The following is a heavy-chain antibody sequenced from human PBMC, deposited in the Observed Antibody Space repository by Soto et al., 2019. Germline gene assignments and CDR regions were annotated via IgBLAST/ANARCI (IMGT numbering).Heavy chain of an antibody. D-gene: IGHD6-19*01. CDR2: IWYDGSNK. J-gene: IGHJ4*02. Sequence: QVQLVESGGGVVQPGRSLRLSCAASGFTFSSYGMHWVRQAPGKGLEWVAVIWYDGSNKYYADSVKGRFTISRDNSKNTLYLQMNSLRAEDTAVYYCVRDGGPYSSGWYYFDYWGQGTLVTVSS. V-gene: IGHV3-33*01. CDR3: VRDGGPYSSGWYYFDY. CDR1: GFTFSSYG.